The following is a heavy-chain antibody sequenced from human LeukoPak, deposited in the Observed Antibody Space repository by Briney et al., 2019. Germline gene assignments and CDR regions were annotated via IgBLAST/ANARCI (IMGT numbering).Heavy chain of an antibody. D-gene: IGHD3-22*01. V-gene: IGHV4-39*01. CDR1: GVSVSRSDSY. CDR2: IYYSGRT. Sequence: PAETLSLTCSVSGVSVSRSDSYWDWIRQPPGKGREWIGTIYYSGRTYYSPSLKSRVTMSVAPSNNQFSLNLRSVTAADTAVYYWARRRYYDGSGYLEWGQGTLLSVSS. J-gene: IGHJ1*01. CDR3: ARRRYYDGSGYLE.